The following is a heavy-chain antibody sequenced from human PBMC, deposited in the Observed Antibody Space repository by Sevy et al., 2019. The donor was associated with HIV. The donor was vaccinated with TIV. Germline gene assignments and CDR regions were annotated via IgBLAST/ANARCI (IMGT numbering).Heavy chain of an antibody. Sequence: SETLSLTCTVSGGSISSYYWSWIRQPAGKGLEWIGRIYTSGSTNYNPSLKSRVTMSVDTSKNHFSLKLSSVTAADTAVYYCARDLNIGRSLDWFDPWGQGTLVTVSS. J-gene: IGHJ5*02. CDR3: ARDLNIGRSLDWFDP. CDR2: IYTSGST. CDR1: GGSISSYY. V-gene: IGHV4-4*07. D-gene: IGHD1-26*01.